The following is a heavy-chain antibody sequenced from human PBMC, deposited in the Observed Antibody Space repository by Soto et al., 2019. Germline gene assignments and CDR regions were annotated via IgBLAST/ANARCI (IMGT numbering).Heavy chain of an antibody. CDR3: AKDRDVSAATIPFKRRLDNDAFDL. CDR1: GFTLSSYD. CDR2: LSGRGAKT. J-gene: IGHJ3*01. V-gene: IGHV3-23*01. D-gene: IGHD5-12*01. Sequence: GGSLRLSCAASGFTLSSYDMSWVRQAPGKGLEWVSTLSGRGAKTYYADSVKGRFTITRDNSKSTLYLQMNSLRAEDTAIYYCAKDRDVSAATIPFKRRLDNDAFDLWGLGTMVTVSS.